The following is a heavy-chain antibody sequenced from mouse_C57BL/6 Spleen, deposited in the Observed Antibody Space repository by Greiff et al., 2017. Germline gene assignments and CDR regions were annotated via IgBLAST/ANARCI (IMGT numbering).Heavy chain of an antibody. CDR2: IWSGGST. CDR1: GFSLTSYG. Sequence: QVQLQQSGPGLVQPSQSLSITCTVSGFSLTSYGVHWVRQSPGKGLEWLGVIWSGGSTDYNAAFISRLSISKDNSKSQVFFKMNSLPADDTAIYYCARNDYDEYYFDYWGQGTTLTVSS. V-gene: IGHV2-2*01. J-gene: IGHJ2*01. D-gene: IGHD2-4*01. CDR3: ARNDYDEYYFDY.